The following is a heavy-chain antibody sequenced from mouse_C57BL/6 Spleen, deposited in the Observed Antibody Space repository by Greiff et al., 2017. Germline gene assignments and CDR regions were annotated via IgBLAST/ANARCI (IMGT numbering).Heavy chain of an antibody. D-gene: IGHD2-10*01. Sequence: VQLQQPGAELVRPGTSVKLSCKASGYTFTSYWMHWVKQRPGQGLEWIGVIDPSDSYTNYNQKFKGKATLTVDTSSSTAYMQLSSLTSEDSAVYYCARPYYGNYEWYFDVWGTGTTVTVSS. V-gene: IGHV1-59*01. J-gene: IGHJ1*03. CDR3: ARPYYGNYEWYFDV. CDR1: GYTFTSYW. CDR2: IDPSDSYT.